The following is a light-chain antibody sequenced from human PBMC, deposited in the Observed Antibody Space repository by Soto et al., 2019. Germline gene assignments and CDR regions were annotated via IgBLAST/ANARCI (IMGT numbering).Light chain of an antibody. CDR3: QSYDSSLSASVV. CDR2: ANN. V-gene: IGLV1-40*01. CDR1: SSNIGAGYD. J-gene: IGLJ2*01. Sequence: QSVLTQPPSVSGAPGQRVTISCTGSSSNIGAGYDVHWYQLLPGTAPKLLIYANNNRPSGVPDRFSGSRSGTSASLAITGLQAEDEADYYCQSYDSSLSASVVFGGGTKLTAL.